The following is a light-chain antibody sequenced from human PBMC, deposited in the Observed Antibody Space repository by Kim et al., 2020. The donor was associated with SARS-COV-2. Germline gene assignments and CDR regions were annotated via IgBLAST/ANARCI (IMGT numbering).Light chain of an antibody. V-gene: IGKV3-15*01. CDR2: GAS. CDR3: QQYNIWPPYS. Sequence: VSPGERATLYCRASQSVSSNLAWYQQKPGQAPRLLIYGASTRATGIPARFSGSGSGTEFTLTISSLQSEDFAVYYCQQYNIWPPYSFGQGTKLEI. CDR1: QSVSSN. J-gene: IGKJ2*03.